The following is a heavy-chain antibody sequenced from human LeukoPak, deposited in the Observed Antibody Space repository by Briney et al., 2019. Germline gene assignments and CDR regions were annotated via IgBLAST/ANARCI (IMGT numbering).Heavy chain of an antibody. V-gene: IGHV1-8*03. J-gene: IGHJ5*02. Sequence: ASVKVSCKASGYTFTSYDINWVRQAPGQGLEWMGWMNPNSGNTGYAQKFQGRVTITRNTSISTAYMKLSSLRSEDTAVYYCARGLRYQLLSGKRRYNWFDPWGQGTLVTVSS. D-gene: IGHD2-2*01. CDR1: GYTFTSYD. CDR2: MNPNSGNT. CDR3: ARGLRYQLLSGKRRYNWFDP.